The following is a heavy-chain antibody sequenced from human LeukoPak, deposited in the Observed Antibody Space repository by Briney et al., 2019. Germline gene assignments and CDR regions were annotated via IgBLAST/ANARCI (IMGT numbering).Heavy chain of an antibody. D-gene: IGHD3-22*01. V-gene: IGHV1-24*01. CDR1: GYSLSEVL. CDR3: ATHFDSSGYPSSFDY. J-gene: IGHJ4*02. CDR2: FDPEDDES. Sequence: GASVKVSCTVSGYSLSEVLIHWVRQTPGKGLEWMGGFDPEDDESIYAQKFQGRVIMTEDTSTDTAYMELGSLRSDDTAVYYCATHFDSSGYPSSFDYWGQGTLVTVAS.